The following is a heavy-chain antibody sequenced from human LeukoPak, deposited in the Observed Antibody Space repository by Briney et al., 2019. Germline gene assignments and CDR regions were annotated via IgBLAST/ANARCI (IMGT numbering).Heavy chain of an antibody. V-gene: IGHV1-2*02. CDR1: GYTFTGYY. D-gene: IGHD5-12*01. J-gene: IGHJ6*03. Sequence: ASVKVSCKASGYTFTGYYMHWVRQAPGQGLEWMGWINPNSGGTNYAQKFQGRVTMTGDTSISTAYMELSSLRSDDTAVYYCARLYSGYGSYYYYMDVWGKGTTVTVSS. CDR2: INPNSGGT. CDR3: ARLYSGYGSYYYYMDV.